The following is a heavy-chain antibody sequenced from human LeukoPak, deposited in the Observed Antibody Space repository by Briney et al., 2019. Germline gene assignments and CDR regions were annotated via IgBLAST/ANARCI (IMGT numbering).Heavy chain of an antibody. CDR2: IYPGDSYT. Sequence: GESLKFSCTGSVYSFTSSWIGWVRQMGGKGLEWMGIIYPGDSYTRYSPSVQVQVTSSADKSISTAYLQWSSLKASDTAMYDCARQDSNYSDGMDVWGQGTTVSVSS. V-gene: IGHV5-51*01. CDR1: VYSFTSSW. CDR3: ARQDSNYSDGMDV. D-gene: IGHD4-11*01. J-gene: IGHJ6*02.